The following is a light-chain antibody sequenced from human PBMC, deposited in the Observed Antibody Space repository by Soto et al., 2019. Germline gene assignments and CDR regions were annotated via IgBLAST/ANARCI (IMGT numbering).Light chain of an antibody. CDR1: QRISSTY. J-gene: IGKJ1*01. CDR3: HQYYTWPRT. Sequence: VVLTQSPGTLSLSPGDRATLSCRASQRISSTYLAWYQQKPGQAPRLLIYGASSRATGIPDRFSGSGSGTEFTLTISSLQSEDIAVYYCHQYYTWPRTFGQGTKVDIK. CDR2: GAS. V-gene: IGKV3-20*01.